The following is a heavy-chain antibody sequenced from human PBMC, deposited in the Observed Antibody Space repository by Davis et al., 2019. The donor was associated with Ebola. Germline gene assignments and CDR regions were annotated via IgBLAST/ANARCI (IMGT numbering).Heavy chain of an antibody. CDR3: AREGYYYDSSGYGMDV. Sequence: ASVKVSCKASGYSFTSYHMHWVRQAPGQGLEWMGIINPSGGSTSYAQKFQGRVTMTRDTSISTAYMELSRLRSDDTAVYYCAREGYYYDSSGYGMDVWGKGTTVTVSS. J-gene: IGHJ6*04. D-gene: IGHD3-22*01. CDR2: INPSGGST. V-gene: IGHV1-46*01. CDR1: GYSFTSYH.